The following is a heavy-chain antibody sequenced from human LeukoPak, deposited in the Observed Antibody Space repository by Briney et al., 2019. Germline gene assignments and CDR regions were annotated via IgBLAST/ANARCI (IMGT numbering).Heavy chain of an antibody. CDR3: ARGPWGTSYDY. Sequence: SETLSLTCTVSGGSISSSSYYWGWIRQPPGKGLEWIGEINHSGSTNYNPSLKSRVTISVDTSKNQFSLKLSSVTAADTAVYYCARGPWGTSYDYWGQGTLVTVSS. CDR2: INHSGST. J-gene: IGHJ4*02. V-gene: IGHV4-39*07. D-gene: IGHD3-16*01. CDR1: GGSISSSSYY.